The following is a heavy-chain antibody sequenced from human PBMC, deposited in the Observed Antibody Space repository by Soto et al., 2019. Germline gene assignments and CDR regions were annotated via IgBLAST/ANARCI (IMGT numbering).Heavy chain of an antibody. V-gene: IGHV3-49*03. D-gene: IGHD2-15*01. CDR1: GFTFRDYA. CDR2: ITSQAYGAST. Sequence: GGSLRLSCAGSGFTFRDYAVSWFRQAPGKGLEWLGFITSQAYGASTEYAASLRGRITISRDDSRSIGYLQMNNLKTDDTAVYYCSRDKRGFSGGSCYAIDSWGQGSQVTVSS. J-gene: IGHJ4*02. CDR3: SRDKRGFSGGSCYAIDS.